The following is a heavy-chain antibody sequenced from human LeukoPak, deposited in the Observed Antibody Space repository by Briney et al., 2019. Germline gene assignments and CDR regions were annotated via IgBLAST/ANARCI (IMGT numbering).Heavy chain of an antibody. D-gene: IGHD3-10*01. J-gene: IGHJ5*02. Sequence: SETLSLTCTVSGGSISSYYWSWIRQPAGKGLEWIGRIYTSGSTNYNPSLKSRVTMSVDTSKNQFSLKLSSVTAADTAVYYCARDQWITMVRGVIQGWFDPWGQGTLVTVSS. CDR3: ARDQWITMVRGVIQGWFDP. CDR2: IYTSGST. CDR1: GGSISSYY. V-gene: IGHV4-4*07.